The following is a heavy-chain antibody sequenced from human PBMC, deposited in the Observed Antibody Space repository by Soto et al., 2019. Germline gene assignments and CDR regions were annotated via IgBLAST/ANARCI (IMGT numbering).Heavy chain of an antibody. D-gene: IGHD5-18*01. CDR1: GGSISSGDYY. J-gene: IGHJ3*02. V-gene: IGHV4-30-4*01. CDR2: IYYSGST. CDR3: ASTQVVDTAMVTTFDI. Sequence: SETLSLTCTVSGGSISSGDYYWSWIRQPPGKGLEWIGYIYYSGSTYYNPSLKSRVTISVDTYKNQFFLKLSSVTAADTDVYYCASTQVVDTAMVTTFDIWGQGTMVTVSS.